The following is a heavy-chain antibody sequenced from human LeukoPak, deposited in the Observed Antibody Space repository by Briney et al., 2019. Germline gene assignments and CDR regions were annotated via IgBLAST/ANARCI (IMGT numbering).Heavy chain of an antibody. CDR3: TTDSSMLLDAFDI. D-gene: IGHD2-8*01. J-gene: IGHJ3*02. CDR2: IKSKTDGGTT. CDR1: GFTFSNAW. Sequence: GGSLRLSCAASGFTFSNAWMSWVRQAPGKGLEWVGRIKSKTDGGTTDYAAPVKGRFTISRDDSKNTLYLQMNSLKTEDTAVYYCTTDSSMLLDAFDIWGQGTMVTVSS. V-gene: IGHV3-15*01.